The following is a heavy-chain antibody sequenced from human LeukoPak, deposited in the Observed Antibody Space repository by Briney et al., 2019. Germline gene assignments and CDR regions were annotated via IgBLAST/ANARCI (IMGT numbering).Heavy chain of an antibody. Sequence: PGGSLRLSCAAYAFTFGNYWMSWVRRAPGKVLEWVANIKQDGSETYYVDSVRGRFTISRDNAKKSLYLQMNSLRAEDTAVYYCARDFWGAYRVDYFDYWGQGTLVTVSS. CDR2: IKQDGSET. J-gene: IGHJ4*02. V-gene: IGHV3-7*01. CDR1: AFTFGNYW. CDR3: ARDFWGAYRVDYFDY. D-gene: IGHD3-3*01.